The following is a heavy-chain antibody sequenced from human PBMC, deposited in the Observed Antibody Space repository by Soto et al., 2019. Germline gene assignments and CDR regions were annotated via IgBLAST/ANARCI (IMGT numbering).Heavy chain of an antibody. J-gene: IGHJ6*02. V-gene: IGHV4-59*04. CDR3: ARGGIPPSGYGIAYAMDV. D-gene: IGHD1-26*01. CDR2: IYYSGST. Sequence: LSLTCTVSGGSISIYYWSWIRQPPGKGLEWIGYIYYSGSTYYTPALKSRVTLSVDTSKNQFSLNLNSVTAADTAVYYCARGGIPPSGYGIAYAMDVWGQGTTVTVSS. CDR1: GGSISIYY.